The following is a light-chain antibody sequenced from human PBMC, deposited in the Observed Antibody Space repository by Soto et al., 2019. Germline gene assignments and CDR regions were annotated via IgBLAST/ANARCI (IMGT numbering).Light chain of an antibody. CDR3: QQYESIPPT. Sequence: DIQMTQSPSSLSASVGDRVTIACRASQGSSNHLAWFQQKPGKAPKSLIYDASTLQPGVPSNFSGSGSRTDFTFTITSLQPEDFATYYCQQYESIPPTFGGGTKVEIK. CDR2: DAS. J-gene: IGKJ4*01. CDR1: QGSSNH. V-gene: IGKV1-16*02.